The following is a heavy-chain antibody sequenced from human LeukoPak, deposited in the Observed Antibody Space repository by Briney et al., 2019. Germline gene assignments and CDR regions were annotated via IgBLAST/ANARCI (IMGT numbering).Heavy chain of an antibody. CDR3: ARHQAENWFDP. D-gene: IGHD6-13*01. CDR2: IYSGGST. J-gene: IGHJ5*02. Sequence: PGGSLRLSCAASGFTVSSNYMSWVRQAPGKGLEWVSVIYSGGSTYYADFVKGRFTISRDNSKNTLYLQMNSLRAEDTAVYYCARHQAENWFDPWGQGTLVTVSS. CDR1: GFTVSSNY. V-gene: IGHV3-53*01.